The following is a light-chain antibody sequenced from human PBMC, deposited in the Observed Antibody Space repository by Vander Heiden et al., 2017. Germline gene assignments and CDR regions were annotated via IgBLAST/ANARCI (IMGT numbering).Light chain of an antibody. V-gene: IGKV1-5*03. J-gene: IGKJ2*02. CDR3: QQYHRSSLST. CDR2: KAS. Sequence: DIQMTQSPSTLPASIGDRVTITCRASQNISSWLAWYQQKQGKAPKVLIYKASSLKSGVPSRFSGSGSGTEFTLTIGSLQPDDFAAYYCQQYHRSSLSTFGQGTKLEIK. CDR1: QNISSW.